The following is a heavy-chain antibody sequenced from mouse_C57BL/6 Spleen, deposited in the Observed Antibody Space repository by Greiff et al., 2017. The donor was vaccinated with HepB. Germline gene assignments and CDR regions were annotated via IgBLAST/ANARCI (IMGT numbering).Heavy chain of an antibody. CDR1: GYTFTSYT. J-gene: IGHJ3*01. D-gene: IGHD1-1*02. Sequence: VQGVESGAELARPGASVKMSCKASGYTFTSYTMHWVKQRPGQGLEWIGYINPSSGYTKYNQKFKDKATLTADKSSSTAYMQLSSLTSEDSAVYYCARYGGFAYWGQGTLVTVSA. CDR3: ARYGGFAY. CDR2: INPSSGYT. V-gene: IGHV1-4*01.